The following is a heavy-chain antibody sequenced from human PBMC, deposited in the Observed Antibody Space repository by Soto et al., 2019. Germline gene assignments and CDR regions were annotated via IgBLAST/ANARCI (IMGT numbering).Heavy chain of an antibody. CDR1: GFTFSTYG. Sequence: WGSLRLSCVASGFTFSTYGMHWVRQAPGKGLEWVAGFSNDGSNKDYVDSVKGRFTISRDNSKNTLYLQMNSLRAEDTAMYYCAKCRSSSGYYTPFDFWGQGTLVTVSS. D-gene: IGHD3-22*01. J-gene: IGHJ4*02. V-gene: IGHV3-30*18. CDR3: AKCRSSSGYYTPFDF. CDR2: FSNDGSNK.